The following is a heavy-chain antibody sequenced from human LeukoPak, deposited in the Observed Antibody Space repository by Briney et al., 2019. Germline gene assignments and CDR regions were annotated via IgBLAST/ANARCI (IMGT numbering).Heavy chain of an antibody. CDR2: FDPEDGET. Sequence: RASVKVSCKVSGYTLTELSMHWVRQAPGKGLEWMGGFDPEDGETIYAQKFQGRVTMTEDTSTDTAYMELSSLRSEDTAVYYCARSYNYGSTYGMDVWGQGTTVTVSS. V-gene: IGHV1-24*01. CDR1: GYTLTELS. J-gene: IGHJ6*02. CDR3: ARSYNYGSTYGMDV. D-gene: IGHD5-18*01.